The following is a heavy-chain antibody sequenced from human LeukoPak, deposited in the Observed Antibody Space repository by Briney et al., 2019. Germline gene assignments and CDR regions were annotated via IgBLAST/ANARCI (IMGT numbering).Heavy chain of an antibody. CDR3: ASARRFGGVFAFHI. CDR1: GGSISNYY. D-gene: IGHD3-16*01. V-gene: IGHV4-4*07. J-gene: IGHJ3*02. CDR2: VFTSGSP. Sequence: TSETLSLTCTVSGGSISNYYWSWIRQPAGKGLEWIGRVFTSGSPNYNPSLTSRVTMSVDTSKNQFSLKLSSVTGADTAVYYCASARRFGGVFAFHIGGQGTGVSVSS.